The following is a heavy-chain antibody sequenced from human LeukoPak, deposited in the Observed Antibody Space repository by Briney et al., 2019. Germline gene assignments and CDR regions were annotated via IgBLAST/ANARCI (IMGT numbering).Heavy chain of an antibody. J-gene: IGHJ3*02. CDR1: GYTFTSYY. V-gene: IGHV1-46*01. CDR2: INPSGGST. D-gene: IGHD4-17*01. Sequence: GASVTVSCKASGYTFTSYYIHWVRQAPGQGLGWMGIINPSGGSTSYALKFQGTVTMTSDASTSTLYMELSSLRSEDTAVYYCARISDGDPEGAFDIWGQGTMVTVSS. CDR3: ARISDGDPEGAFDI.